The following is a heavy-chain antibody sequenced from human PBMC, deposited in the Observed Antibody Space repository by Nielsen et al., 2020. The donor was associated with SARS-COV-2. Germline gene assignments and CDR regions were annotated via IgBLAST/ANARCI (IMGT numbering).Heavy chain of an antibody. J-gene: IGHJ4*02. CDR1: GYTLTELS. CDR3: ARDRRELVVPADPFDY. V-gene: IGHV1-24*01. Sequence: ASVKVSCKVSGYTLTELSMHWVRQAPGKGLEWMGGFDPEDGETIYAQKFQGRVTMTRDTSTSTVYMELSSLRSEDTAVYYCARDRRELVVPADPFDYWGQGTLVTVSS. CDR2: FDPEDGET. D-gene: IGHD2-2*01.